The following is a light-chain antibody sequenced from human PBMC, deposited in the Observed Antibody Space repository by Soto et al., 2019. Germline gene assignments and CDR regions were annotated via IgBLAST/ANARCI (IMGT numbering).Light chain of an antibody. CDR2: VNSDGSH. CDR1: SGHSTYA. CDR3: QTWGTGYWV. Sequence: QPVLTQSPSASASLGASVKLTCTLSSGHSTYAIAWHQQQPEKGPRYLMKVNSDGSHNKGDGIPDRFSGSSSGAERYLTISSLQSEDEADYHCQTWGTGYWVFGGGTKLTVL. J-gene: IGLJ3*02. V-gene: IGLV4-69*01.